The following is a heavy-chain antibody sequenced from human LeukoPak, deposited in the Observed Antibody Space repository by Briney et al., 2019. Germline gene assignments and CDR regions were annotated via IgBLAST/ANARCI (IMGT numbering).Heavy chain of an antibody. D-gene: IGHD6-19*01. Sequence: ASVKVSCKTSGYTFSSYDINWVRQASGQRLEWMGWMNPNSGNTGYAQKFQGRVAMTRNTSISTAYMELSGLRSEDTAVYYCVRGSEQLLVAWYFDLWGRGTLVTVSS. CDR1: GYTFSSYD. CDR2: MNPNSGNT. J-gene: IGHJ2*01. V-gene: IGHV1-8*01. CDR3: VRGSEQLLVAWYFDL.